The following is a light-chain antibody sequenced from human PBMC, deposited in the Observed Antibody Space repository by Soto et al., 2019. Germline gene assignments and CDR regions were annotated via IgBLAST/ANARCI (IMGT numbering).Light chain of an antibody. CDR3: SSYTSSSTPVVV. V-gene: IGLV2-14*01. CDR1: SSDVGGYNY. Sequence: QSALTQPASVSGSPGQSITISCTGTSSDVGGYNYVSWYQQHPGKAPKLMIYDVSNRPSGVSNRFSGSKSGNMASLTISGLQAEDEADYYCSSYTSSSTPVVVFGGGTKLTVL. CDR2: DVS. J-gene: IGLJ2*01.